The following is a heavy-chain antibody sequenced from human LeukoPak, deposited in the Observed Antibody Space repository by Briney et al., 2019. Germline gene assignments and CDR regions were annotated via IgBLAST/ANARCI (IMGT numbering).Heavy chain of an antibody. CDR3: ARRSTISLYYYYYMDV. Sequence: SETLSLTCAVYGGSFSGYYWSWIRQPPGKGLEWIGEINHSGSTNYNPSLKSRVTISVDTSKNQFSLKLSSVTAADTAVYYCARRSTISLYYYYYMDVWGKGTMVTVSS. J-gene: IGHJ6*03. CDR2: INHSGST. CDR1: GGSFSGYY. D-gene: IGHD5/OR15-5a*01. V-gene: IGHV4-34*01.